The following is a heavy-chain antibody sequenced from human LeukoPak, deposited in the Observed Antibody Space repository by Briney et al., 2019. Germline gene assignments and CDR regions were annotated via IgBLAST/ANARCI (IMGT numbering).Heavy chain of an antibody. D-gene: IGHD4-17*01. CDR3: AREGRDTVDY. CDR1: GGSISSYY. CDR2: IYYSGST. V-gene: IGHV4-59*01. Sequence: KASETLSLTCTVSGGSISSYYWSWIRQPPGKGLEWIGYIYYSGSTNYNPSLKSRVTISVDTSKSQFSLKLSSVTAADTAVYYCAREGRDTVDYWGQGTLVTVSS. J-gene: IGHJ4*02.